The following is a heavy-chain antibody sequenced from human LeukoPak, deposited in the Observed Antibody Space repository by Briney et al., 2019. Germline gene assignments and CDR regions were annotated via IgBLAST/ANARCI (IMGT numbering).Heavy chain of an antibody. CDR1: RDSVSCNSAT. CDR2: AYYRSKWYN. Sequence: SQTPSLTCAISRDSVSCNSATLKWVRPSPSRGLEWLGRAYYRSKWYNDYAVSVKSRITINPGTSKNQFSLQLNSVTPEDTAMYYCARGVVVGATFSGFDIWGQGTMVTVSS. CDR3: ARGVVVGATFSGFDI. J-gene: IGHJ3*02. V-gene: IGHV6-1*01. D-gene: IGHD1-26*01.